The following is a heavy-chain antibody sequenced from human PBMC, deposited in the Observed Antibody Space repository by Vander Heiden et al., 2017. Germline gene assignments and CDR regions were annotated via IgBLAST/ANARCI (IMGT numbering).Heavy chain of an antibody. V-gene: IGHV1-18*01. D-gene: IGHD2-15*01. CDR3: ARISCSGSSCYYLEY. CDR1: GYTFSSFG. J-gene: IGHJ4*02. CDR2: ISVHNGNT. Sequence: QLVQSGAEVKKPGASVMVSCKASGYTFSSFGISWVRQAPGQGLEWIGRISVHNGNTNYAEKFQDRVTMTRDTSTSTAYMELRSLRSDDTAVYYCARISCSGSSCYYLEYWGQGTRVTVA.